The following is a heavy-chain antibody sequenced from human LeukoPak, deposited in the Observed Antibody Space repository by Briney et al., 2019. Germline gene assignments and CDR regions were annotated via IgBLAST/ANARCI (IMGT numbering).Heavy chain of an antibody. CDR1: GFTFSTSW. D-gene: IGHD3-22*01. Sequence: PGGSLRLYCAASGFTFSTSWMHWVRQAPGKGLVWVSPIYSDGSITTYADSVKGRFTISRDSAKNSLYLQMNSLGAEDTAVYYCARDVYYDSNASGEFDLWGQGTLVTVSS. CDR3: ARDVYYDSNASGEFDL. J-gene: IGHJ4*02. V-gene: IGHV3-74*01. CDR2: IYSDGSIT.